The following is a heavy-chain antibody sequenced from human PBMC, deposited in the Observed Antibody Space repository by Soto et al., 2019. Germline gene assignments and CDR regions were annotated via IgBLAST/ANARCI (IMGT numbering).Heavy chain of an antibody. CDR2: ISYDGSSK. D-gene: IGHD2-2*01. CDR3: AKDYFHLLLYYYCTMDV. V-gene: IGHV3-30*18. Sequence: QVQLVESGGGVVQPGRSLRLSCAASGFTFSSYGMYWVRQAPGKGLEWVAVISYDGSSKYYADSVKGRFTISRDNSKNTLYLQMNSLRAEDTAVYYCAKDYFHLLLYYYCTMDVWGQGTTVTVSS. CDR1: GFTFSSYG. J-gene: IGHJ6*02.